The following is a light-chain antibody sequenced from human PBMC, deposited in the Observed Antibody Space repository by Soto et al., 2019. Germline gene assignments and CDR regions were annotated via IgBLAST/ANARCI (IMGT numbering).Light chain of an antibody. Sequence: EIVMTQSPATLSVSPGGRATLSCRASQSVSNYLAWYQQRPSQPPRLLIYRASTRATGIPARFSGSGSGTEFSLTISSLQSEDFAVYYCQQYNTWPPRYTFGQGTKLEIK. CDR2: RAS. J-gene: IGKJ2*01. CDR1: QSVSNY. CDR3: QQYNTWPPRYT. V-gene: IGKV3-15*01.